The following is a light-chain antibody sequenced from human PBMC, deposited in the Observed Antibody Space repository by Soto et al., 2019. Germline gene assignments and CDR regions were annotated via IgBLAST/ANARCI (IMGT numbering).Light chain of an antibody. J-gene: IGLJ1*01. Sequence: QSVLIQPPSVSGTPGQRVTISCSGSSSNIGSHTVSWYQQLPGTAPKLLIYSSDQRPSGVPDRFSGSKSGTSASLAISGLQSEDEADYFCAAWDDSLNGYVFAPAPKV. CDR3: AAWDDSLNGYV. V-gene: IGLV1-44*01. CDR2: SSD. CDR1: SSNIGSHT.